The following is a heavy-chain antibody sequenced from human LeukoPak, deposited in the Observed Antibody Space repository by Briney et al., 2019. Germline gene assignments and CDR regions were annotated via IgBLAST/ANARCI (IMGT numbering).Heavy chain of an antibody. V-gene: IGHV5-51*01. D-gene: IGHD6-19*01. Sequence: GESLKISCKGSGYSFTNYWIGWVRQMPGKGLEWVGIIHPPDSDTRYSPSFQGQVTISADRSSSTAYLQWSGLKASDTPMYYGAGRVAGTSYFDNWGQGTLVTVPT. CDR3: AGRVAGTSYFDN. CDR2: IHPPDSDT. CDR1: GYSFTNYW. J-gene: IGHJ4*02.